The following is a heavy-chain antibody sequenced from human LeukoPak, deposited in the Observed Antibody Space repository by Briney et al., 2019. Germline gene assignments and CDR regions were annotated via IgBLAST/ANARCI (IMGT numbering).Heavy chain of an antibody. CDR1: GFTFNSYA. Sequence: GGSLRLSCAASGFTFNSYAMSWVRQAPGKGLEWVPAISGSGGSTYYADSVKGRFTISRDNSKNTLYLQMNSLRAEDTAVYYCAKDLGLERRPSLFDYWGQGTLVTVSS. CDR2: ISGSGGST. V-gene: IGHV3-23*01. D-gene: IGHD1-1*01. CDR3: AKDLGLERRPSLFDY. J-gene: IGHJ4*02.